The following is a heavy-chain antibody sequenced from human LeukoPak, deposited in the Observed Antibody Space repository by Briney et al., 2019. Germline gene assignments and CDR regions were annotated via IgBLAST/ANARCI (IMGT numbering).Heavy chain of an antibody. CDR1: GFTFSDYY. V-gene: IGHV3-11*01. D-gene: IGHD2-2*01. Sequence: GGSLRLSCAASGFTFSDYYMSWIRQAPGKGLEWVSYISSSGSTIYYADSVKGRFTISRDNAKNSLYLQMNSLRAEDTAVYYCAREGVEEVSAEYYYYGMDVWGQGTTVTVS. CDR2: ISSSGSTI. CDR3: AREGVEEVSAEYYYYGMDV. J-gene: IGHJ6*02.